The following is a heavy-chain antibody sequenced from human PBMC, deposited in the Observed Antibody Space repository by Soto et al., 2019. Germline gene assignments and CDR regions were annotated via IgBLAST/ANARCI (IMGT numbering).Heavy chain of an antibody. CDR3: AIDRIGSNGYYWA. CDR1: GNTLNTDT. V-gene: IGHV1-69*08. D-gene: IGHD3-22*01. Sequence: QVQLVQSGAEVKKPGSSVKVSCKPSGNTLNTDTITWLRQAPGQWLEWMGRIIPVIGVGTYAQKFQDRVTITAEKSTTTVYMEVTSLTSEDTATYYCAIDRIGSNGYYWACGQGTQVTISP. J-gene: IGHJ5*02. CDR2: IIPVIGVG.